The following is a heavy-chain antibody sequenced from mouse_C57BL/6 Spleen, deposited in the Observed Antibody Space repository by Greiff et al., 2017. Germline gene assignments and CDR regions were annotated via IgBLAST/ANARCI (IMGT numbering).Heavy chain of an antibody. D-gene: IGHD1-1*01. CDR1: GFNIKDYY. J-gene: IGHJ4*01. Sequence: VHVKQSGAELVRPGASVKLSCTASGFNIKDYYMHWVKQRPEQGLEWIGRIDPEDGDTEYAPKFQGKATMTADTSSNTAYLQLSSLTSEDTAVYYCTTWGSSHYYAMDYWGQGTSVTVSS. V-gene: IGHV14-1*01. CDR3: TTWGSSHYYAMDY. CDR2: IDPEDGDT.